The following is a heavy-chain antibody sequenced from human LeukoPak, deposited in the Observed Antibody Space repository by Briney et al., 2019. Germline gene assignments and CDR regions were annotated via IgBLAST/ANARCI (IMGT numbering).Heavy chain of an antibody. V-gene: IGHV3-30*02. Sequence: GGSLRLSCAASGFTFSSYWMSWVRQAPGKGLEWVAFIRYDGSNKYYADSVRGRFTISRDNSKNTLYLQMNSLRAEDTAVYYCARCHGSGSYSDRNFDYWGQGTLVTVSS. CDR1: GFTFSSYW. CDR3: ARCHGSGSYSDRNFDY. CDR2: IRYDGSNK. D-gene: IGHD3-10*01. J-gene: IGHJ4*02.